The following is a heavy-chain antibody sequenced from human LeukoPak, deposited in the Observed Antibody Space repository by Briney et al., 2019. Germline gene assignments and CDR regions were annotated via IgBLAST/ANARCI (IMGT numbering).Heavy chain of an antibody. CDR2: IIPIFGTA. D-gene: IGHD2-15*01. V-gene: IGHV1-69*05. CDR3: ARGPDAYCSGGSCYVSNWFDP. Sequence: GASVKVSCEASGGTFSSYAISWVRQAPGQGLEWMGRIIPIFGTANYAQKFQGRVTITTDESTSTAYMELSSLRSEDTAVYYCARGPDAYCSGGSCYVSNWFDPWGQGTLVTVSS. J-gene: IGHJ5*02. CDR1: GGTFSSYA.